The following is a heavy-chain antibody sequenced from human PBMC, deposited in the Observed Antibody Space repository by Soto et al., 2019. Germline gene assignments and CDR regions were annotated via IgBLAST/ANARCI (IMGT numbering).Heavy chain of an antibody. V-gene: IGHV1-69*01. J-gene: IGHJ6*02. CDR2: IIPIFGTA. CDR3: ARKQLLWFGVNRHYYYYYGMDV. CDR1: GGTFSSYA. Sequence: QVQLVQSGAEVKKPGSSVKVSCKASGGTFSSYAISWVRQAPGQGLEWMGGIIPIFGTANYAQKFQGRVTITADESTSTAYMELSSLRSEDTAVYYCARKQLLWFGVNRHYYYYYGMDVWGQGTTVTVSS. D-gene: IGHD3-10*01.